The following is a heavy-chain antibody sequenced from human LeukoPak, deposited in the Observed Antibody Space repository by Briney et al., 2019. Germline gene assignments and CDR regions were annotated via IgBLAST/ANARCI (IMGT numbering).Heavy chain of an antibody. CDR1: GLTFSSSW. J-gene: IGHJ4*02. Sequence: GGSLRLSCAVSGLTFSSSWMDWVRQAPGKGLEWVSAISNNGGYTYYADSVQGRFTISRDNSKSTLCLQMNSLRAEDTAVYYCAKQLGYCSDGSCYFPYWGQGTLVTVSS. D-gene: IGHD2-15*01. CDR2: ISNNGGYT. CDR3: AKQLGYCSDGSCYFPY. V-gene: IGHV3-23*01.